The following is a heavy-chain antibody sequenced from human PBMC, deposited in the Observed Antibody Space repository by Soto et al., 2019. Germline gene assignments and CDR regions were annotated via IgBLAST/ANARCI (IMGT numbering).Heavy chain of an antibody. Sequence: QVQLQESGPGLVKPSQILSLTCTVSGGSLSNPDYYWRWIRQPPGKGLEWIGSIFYNGETSYNPSLKSRLSMSVDTSKNQFSLSLSSVTASDTAVYFCAREGRLQSLDYWGQGTLVTVSS. CDR1: GGSLSNPDYY. CDR2: IFYNGET. V-gene: IGHV4-30-4*01. CDR3: AREGRLQSLDY. J-gene: IGHJ4*02. D-gene: IGHD4-4*01.